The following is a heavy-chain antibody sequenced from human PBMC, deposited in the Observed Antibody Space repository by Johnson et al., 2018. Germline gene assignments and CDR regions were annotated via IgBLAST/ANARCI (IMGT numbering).Heavy chain of an antibody. Sequence: VQLVESGGALVKPGGSLRLSCAVSGFSFNDACMNWVRQAPGKGLEWVGRIRSKNDGGTTDYAAPVKGRFSMSRDDSKYTVYLQMNRLNTQETAIYYCTTGLPIDFYYTMDVWGKGTPVNVSS. CDR1: GFSFNDAC. V-gene: IGHV3-15*07. D-gene: IGHD1-26*01. J-gene: IGHJ6*03. CDR2: IRSKNDGGTT. CDR3: TTGLPIDFYYTMDV.